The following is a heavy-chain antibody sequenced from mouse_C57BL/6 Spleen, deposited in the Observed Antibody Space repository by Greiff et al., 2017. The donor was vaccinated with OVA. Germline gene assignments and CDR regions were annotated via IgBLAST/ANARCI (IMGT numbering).Heavy chain of an antibody. CDR2: IHPNSGST. J-gene: IGHJ1*03. CDR1: GYTFTSYW. CDR3: ARGGIRTGYFDV. Sequence: QVQLQQPGAELVKPGASVKLSCKASGYTFTSYWMHWVKQRPGQGLVWIGMIHPNSGSTNYNEKFKSKATLTVEKSSSTAYMQLSSLTSEDSAVYYCARGGIRTGYFDVWGTGTTVTVSS. V-gene: IGHV1-64*01.